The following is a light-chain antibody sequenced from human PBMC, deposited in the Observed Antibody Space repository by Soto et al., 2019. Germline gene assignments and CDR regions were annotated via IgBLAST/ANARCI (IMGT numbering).Light chain of an antibody. CDR1: QRVSSSY. CDR2: GAS. Sequence: DIVLTQSPGTLSLSPGERATLSCRASQRVSSSYLAWYQQKPGQPPRLLIYGASSRATGIPDRFSGSGSGTDFTLTISRLEPEDFAVYYCQQYDSSPITFGQGTRLEIK. J-gene: IGKJ5*01. V-gene: IGKV3-20*01. CDR3: QQYDSSPIT.